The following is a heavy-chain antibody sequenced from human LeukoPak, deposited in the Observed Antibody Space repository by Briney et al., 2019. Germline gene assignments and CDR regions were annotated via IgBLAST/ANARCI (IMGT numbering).Heavy chain of an antibody. CDR1: GFTFSDYY. CDR3: AKDQADYDILTGYSMDV. V-gene: IGHV3-11*04. Sequence: GGSLRLSCAASGFTFSDYYMGWMRQAPGKGLDWVSYISSSGGTMYYADSVKGRFTISRDNSKNTPYLQMNSLRAEDTAVYYCAKDQADYDILTGYSMDVWGQGTTVTVSS. J-gene: IGHJ6*02. CDR2: ISSSGGTM. D-gene: IGHD3-9*01.